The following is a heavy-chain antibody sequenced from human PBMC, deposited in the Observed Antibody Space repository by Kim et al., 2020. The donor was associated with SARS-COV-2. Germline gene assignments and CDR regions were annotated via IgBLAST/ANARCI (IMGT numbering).Heavy chain of an antibody. CDR2: IIPIFGTA. D-gene: IGHD3-22*01. Sequence: SVKVSCKASGGTFSSYAISWVRQAPGQGLEWMGGIIPIFGTANYAQKFQGRVTITADESTSTAYMELSSLRSEDTAVYYCARDLKSSQYYYDSSGYYYGMDVWGQGTTVTVSS. CDR3: ARDLKSSQYYYDSSGYYYGMDV. J-gene: IGHJ6*02. CDR1: GGTFSSYA. V-gene: IGHV1-69*13.